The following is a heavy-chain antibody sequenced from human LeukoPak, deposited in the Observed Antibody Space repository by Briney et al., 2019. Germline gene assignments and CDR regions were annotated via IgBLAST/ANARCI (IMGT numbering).Heavy chain of an antibody. CDR2: ISHAGST. CDR3: ARDMTTTPGAYDY. J-gene: IGHJ4*02. Sequence: PSETLSLTCAVSGGSFTGYYWSWIRQSPGKGLEWIGEISHAGSTTYNPSLKSRVITSLDTSKNHVSLSLSSLTAADTAVYYCARDMTTTPGAYDYWGQGALVTVSS. V-gene: IGHV4-34*01. CDR1: GGSFTGYY. D-gene: IGHD4-11*01.